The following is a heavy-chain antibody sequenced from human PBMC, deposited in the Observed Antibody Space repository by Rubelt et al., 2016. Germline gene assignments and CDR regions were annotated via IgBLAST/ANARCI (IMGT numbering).Heavy chain of an antibody. CDR3: ARIYSTSWYLDY. D-gene: IGHD6-13*01. V-gene: IGHV1-3*04. CDR1: GYIFTSYT. Sequence: QVQLVQSGAEVKKPGASVKVTCKASGYIFTSYTIHWLRQAPGQRLEWMGWISTGNGNTKYSQSFQGRVSISMDTSAGIAYMELRSMRSEDTALYYCARIYSTSWYLDYWGQGTMVTVSS. J-gene: IGHJ4*02. CDR2: ISTGNGNT.